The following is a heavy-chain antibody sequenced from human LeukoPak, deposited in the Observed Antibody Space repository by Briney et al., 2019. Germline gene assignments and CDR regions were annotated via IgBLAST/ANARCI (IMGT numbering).Heavy chain of an antibody. CDR2: ISGSGGST. Sequence: GGSLRLSCAASGFTFSSYAMSWVRQAPGKGLEWVSAISGSGGSTYYADSVKGRFTISRDNYKNTLYLQMNSLRAEDTAVYYGAKVDTAMAERLDYWGQGTLVTVSS. D-gene: IGHD5-18*01. CDR1: GFTFSSYA. J-gene: IGHJ4*02. V-gene: IGHV3-23*01. CDR3: AKVDTAMAERLDY.